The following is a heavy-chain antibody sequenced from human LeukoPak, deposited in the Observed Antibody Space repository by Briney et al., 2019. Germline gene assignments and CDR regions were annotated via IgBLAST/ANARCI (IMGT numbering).Heavy chain of an antibody. Sequence: SETLSLTCSVSGGSICSGGYYWSWPRQHPGKGLGWIGYIYFSGSTYYNPSIKSRVTISVDTSKYQFFLRLSSVTAADTAVYYCARDRGRKTTVATTYYGIDVWGQGTTVTVSS. CDR3: ARDRGRKTTVATTYYGIDV. D-gene: IGHD4-17*01. J-gene: IGHJ6*01. CDR1: GGSICSGGYY. V-gene: IGHV4-31*03. CDR2: IYFSGST.